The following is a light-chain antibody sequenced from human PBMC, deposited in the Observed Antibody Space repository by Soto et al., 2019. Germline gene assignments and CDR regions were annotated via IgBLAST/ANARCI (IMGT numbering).Light chain of an antibody. J-gene: IGLJ2*01. V-gene: IGLV2-14*01. CDR1: SSDVGGYDY. Sequence: QSALTQPASVSGSPGQSITISCPGTSSDVGGYDYVSWYQQHPGKAPKLMIYDVGNRPSGISNRFSGSKSGNTASLTISGLQAEDEADYYCSSYTSSRIRVFGGGTQLTVL. CDR2: DVG. CDR3: SSYTSSRIRV.